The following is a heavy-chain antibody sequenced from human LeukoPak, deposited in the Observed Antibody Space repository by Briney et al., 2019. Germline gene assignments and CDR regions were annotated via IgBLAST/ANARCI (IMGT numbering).Heavy chain of an antibody. J-gene: IGHJ4*02. CDR1: GFSFSSYG. Sequence: GRSLRLSYAASGFSFSSYGMHWVRQAPGKGLEWVAVISYDGGNKYYADSVKGRFTTSRDNTKNTLYLQMNSLRAEDTAMYYCARDYIVGYCSGGSCYFFDNWGQGTLVTVSS. V-gene: IGHV3-30*03. D-gene: IGHD2-15*01. CDR2: ISYDGGNK. CDR3: ARDYIVGYCSGGSCYFFDN.